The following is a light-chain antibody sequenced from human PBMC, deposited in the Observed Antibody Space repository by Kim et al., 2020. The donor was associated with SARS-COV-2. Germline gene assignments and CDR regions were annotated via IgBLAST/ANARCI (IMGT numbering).Light chain of an antibody. V-gene: IGKV3-20*01. CDR3: QYYGGSPLYT. CDR2: ATS. CDR1: QSISYNY. J-gene: IGKJ2*01. Sequence: SPGERATLSCRASQSISYNYLAWYQQNPGQAPRLLIHATSARAPGIPDRCSGSGSGTDFTLTISRLEPDDFVLYYCQYYGGSPLYTFGQGTKLEI.